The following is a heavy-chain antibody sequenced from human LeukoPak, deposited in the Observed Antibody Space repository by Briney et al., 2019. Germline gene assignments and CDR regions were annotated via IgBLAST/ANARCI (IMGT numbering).Heavy chain of an antibody. V-gene: IGHV3-53*01. Sequence: GGSLRLSCAASGFTVSSNYMSWVRQAPGKGLEWVSVIYSGGSTYYADSVKGRFTISRDNSKNTLYLQMNSLRAEDTAVYYCAREISPEYCSGGSCYFSYAFDIWGQGTMVTVSS. CDR3: AREISPEYCSGGSCYFSYAFDI. J-gene: IGHJ3*02. CDR2: IYSGGST. CDR1: GFTVSSNY. D-gene: IGHD2-15*01.